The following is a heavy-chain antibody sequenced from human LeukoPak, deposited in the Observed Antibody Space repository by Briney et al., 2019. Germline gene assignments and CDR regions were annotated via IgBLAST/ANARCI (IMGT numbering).Heavy chain of an antibody. V-gene: IGHV3-64D*06. J-gene: IGHJ4*02. D-gene: IGHD1-26*01. CDR2: IHHNGEMT. Sequence: GGSLRLSCAASGFTPTWHVMHWVRQAPGKALEYVSFIHHNGEMTSYAESVRGRFTVSRDNSKNTLFLELSSLRTDDTAVYYCVRDMSGKYSFDYWGQGTLVIVST. CDR1: GFTPTWHV. CDR3: VRDMSGKYSFDY.